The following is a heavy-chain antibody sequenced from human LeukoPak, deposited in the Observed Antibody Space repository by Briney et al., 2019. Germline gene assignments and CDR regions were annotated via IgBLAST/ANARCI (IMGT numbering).Heavy chain of an antibody. Sequence: GGSLRLPCTASGFPFGDYAMSWVRQAPGKGLEGVGFIRSKAYGGTTEYAASVKGRFTIPRDDSKSIAYLQMNSLKTEYTSVYYCTRDLSAYCSSTSCYNWFDPWGQGTLVTVSS. D-gene: IGHD2-2*01. CDR2: IRSKAYGGTT. CDR1: GFPFGDYA. V-gene: IGHV3-49*04. CDR3: TRDLSAYCSSTSCYNWFDP. J-gene: IGHJ5*02.